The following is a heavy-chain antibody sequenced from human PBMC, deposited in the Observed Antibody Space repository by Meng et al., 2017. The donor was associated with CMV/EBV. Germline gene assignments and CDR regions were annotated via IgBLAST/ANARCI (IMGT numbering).Heavy chain of an antibody. CDR3: ARDQGRGYSYGRDYYGRDV. Sequence: SETLSLTCTVSGGSISSSSYYWGWIRQPPGKGLEWIGSIYYSGSTYYNPSLKSRVTISVDTSKNQFSLKLSSVTAADTAVYYCARDQGRGYSYGRDYYGRDVWGQGTTVTVSS. V-gene: IGHV4-39*07. J-gene: IGHJ6*02. CDR1: GGSISSSSYY. D-gene: IGHD5-18*01. CDR2: IYYSGST.